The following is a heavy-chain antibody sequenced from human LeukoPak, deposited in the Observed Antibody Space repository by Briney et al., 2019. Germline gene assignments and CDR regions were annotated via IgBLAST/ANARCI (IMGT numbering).Heavy chain of an antibody. D-gene: IGHD4-17*01. CDR2: IYTSGST. CDR1: GGSISSYY. V-gene: IGHV4-4*07. J-gene: IGHJ5*02. Sequence: SETLSLTCTVPGGSISSYYWSWIRQPAGKGLEWIGRIYTSGSTNYNPSLKSRVTMSVDTSKNQFSLKLSSVTAADTAVNYCAREYGDYVLHWFDPWGQGTLVTVSS. CDR3: AREYGDYVLHWFDP.